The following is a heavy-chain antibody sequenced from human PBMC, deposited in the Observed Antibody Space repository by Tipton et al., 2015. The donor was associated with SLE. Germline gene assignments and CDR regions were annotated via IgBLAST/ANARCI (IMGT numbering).Heavy chain of an antibody. V-gene: IGHV4-34*01. D-gene: IGHD2-15*01. CDR2: INHSGST. Sequence: TLSLTCAVYGGSFSGYYWSWIRQPPGKGLEWIGEINHSGSTNYNPSLKSRVTISVDTSKNQFSLKLSSVTAADTAVYYCAREAGGFAPLFDPWGQGTLVTVSS. J-gene: IGHJ5*02. CDR3: AREAGGFAPLFDP. CDR1: GGSFSGYY.